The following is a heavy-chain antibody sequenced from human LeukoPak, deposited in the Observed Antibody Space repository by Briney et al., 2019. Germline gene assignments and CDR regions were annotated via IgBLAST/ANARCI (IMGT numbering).Heavy chain of an antibody. D-gene: IGHD3-10*01. CDR3: ARDPYGSIDY. CDR2: IYYSGST. Sequence: PSETLSLTCTVSGGSISSGGYYWTWIRQHPGKGLEWIGHIYYSGSTYYNPSLKSRVTISVDTSKNQFSLKLSSVAAADTAVYYCARDPYGSIDYWGQGTLVTVSS. V-gene: IGHV4-31*03. CDR1: GGSISSGGYY. J-gene: IGHJ4*02.